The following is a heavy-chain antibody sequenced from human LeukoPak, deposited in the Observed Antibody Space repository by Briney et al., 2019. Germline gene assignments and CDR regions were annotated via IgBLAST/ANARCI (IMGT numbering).Heavy chain of an antibody. J-gene: IGHJ4*02. V-gene: IGHV1-2*02. CDR3: ARAQYSYGVNFDY. Sequence: GASVKVSCKASGYTFTGYYMHWVRQAPGQGLEWMGWINPNSGGTNYAQKFQGRVTMTRDTSISTAYMELSRLRSDDTAVYYCARAQYSYGVNFDYWGQGTLVTVSS. CDR1: GYTFTGYY. D-gene: IGHD5-18*01. CDR2: INPNSGGT.